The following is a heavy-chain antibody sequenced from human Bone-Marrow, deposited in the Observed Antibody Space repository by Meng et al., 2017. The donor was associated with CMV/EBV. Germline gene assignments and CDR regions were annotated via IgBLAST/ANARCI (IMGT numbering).Heavy chain of an antibody. CDR1: GGSVSSGSHY. J-gene: IGHJ3*02. CDR2: IYNSGNT. V-gene: IGHV4-61*01. Sequence: SETLSLTCTVSGGSVSSGSHYWSWIRQPPGKGLEWIGHIYNSGNTNYNPSLKSRVAISVDMSKNLFSLRLNSVTAADTAVYYCARSEWGSSWYMGFDAFDIWGQGTMVTV. D-gene: IGHD6-13*01. CDR3: ARSEWGSSWYMGFDAFDI.